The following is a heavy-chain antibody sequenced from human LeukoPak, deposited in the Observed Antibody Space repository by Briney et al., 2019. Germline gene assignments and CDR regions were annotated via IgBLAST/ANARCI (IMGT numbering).Heavy chain of an antibody. CDR2: IIPIFGTA. CDR3: ARGPAYSSGWYGDYYYYMDV. Sequence: SVKVSCKASGGTFSSYAISWVRQAPGQGLEWMGGIIPIFGTANYAQKFQGRVTITADESTSTAYMELSSLRSEDTAVYYCARGPAYSSGWYGDYYYYMDVWCKGTTVTVSS. V-gene: IGHV1-69*13. J-gene: IGHJ6*03. CDR1: GGTFSSYA. D-gene: IGHD6-19*01.